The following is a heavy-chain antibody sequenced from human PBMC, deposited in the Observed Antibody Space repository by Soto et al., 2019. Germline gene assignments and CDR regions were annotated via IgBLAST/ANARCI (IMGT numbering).Heavy chain of an antibody. CDR1: GGSFSSYY. D-gene: IGHD3-3*01. CDR3: ARGEPRFMEWLLLYAYFDP. V-gene: IGHV4-34*01. J-gene: IGHJ5*02. Sequence: SETLSLTCAVYGGSFSSYYWSWIRQPPGKGLEWIGVINHSGSTNYDPSLKSRVTISIDTSKNQVSLTLSSVTAADTAVYYCARGEPRFMEWLLLYAYFDPWGEGTLVTVSS. CDR2: INHSGST.